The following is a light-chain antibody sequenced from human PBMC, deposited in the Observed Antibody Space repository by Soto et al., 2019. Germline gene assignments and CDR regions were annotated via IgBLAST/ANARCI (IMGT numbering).Light chain of an antibody. V-gene: IGKV1-39*01. Sequence: DIQMTQSPSSLPASVGDRVTITCRAGQSISSNLNWYQQRPGKAPELLIFAASSLQSGVPSRFSGSGSGTDFTLTISSLQPADFATYYCQQSYSTPFTFGPGNKVDL. CDR1: QSISSN. CDR2: AAS. CDR3: QQSYSTPFT. J-gene: IGKJ3*01.